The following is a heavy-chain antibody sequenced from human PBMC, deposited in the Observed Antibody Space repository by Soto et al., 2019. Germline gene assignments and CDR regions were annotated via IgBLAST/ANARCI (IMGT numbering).Heavy chain of an antibody. J-gene: IGHJ5*01. CDR1: GFSLTNTGVT. CDR2: MYWHDDK. D-gene: IGHD3-9*01. Sequence: PTLVNPTQTLTLTCTFSGFSLTNTGVTVGWIRQPPGKALEWLALMYWHDDKRYNPSLRNRLTIAKDTSKNRVVLTLANVGPVATATYFCAHSHFDSLPGPFDSWGRGSLVTVSS. CDR3: AHSHFDSLPGPFDS. V-gene: IGHV2-5*01.